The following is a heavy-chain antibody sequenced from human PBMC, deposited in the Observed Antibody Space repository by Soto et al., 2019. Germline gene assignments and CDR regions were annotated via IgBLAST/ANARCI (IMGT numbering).Heavy chain of an antibody. CDR3: ARGRARDGYNSGHSDFDT. D-gene: IGHD5-12*01. CDR1: GGSIRSYF. J-gene: IGHJ3*02. V-gene: IGHV4-59*01. CDR2: IYSSGNT. Sequence: SESLSLTCNVSGGSIRSYFWNWIRQPPGKGLEWNGYIYSSGNTKYNPSLKSGVTMTVDMSQNQISLSLTSVTAADTAVYYCARGRARDGYNSGHSDFDTWGQGTMVTVSS.